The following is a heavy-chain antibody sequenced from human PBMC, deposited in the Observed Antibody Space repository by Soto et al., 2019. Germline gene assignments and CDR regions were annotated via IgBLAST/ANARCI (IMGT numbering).Heavy chain of an antibody. CDR2: IIPIFGTA. V-gene: IGHV1-69*12. CDR1: GGTFSSYA. J-gene: IGHJ5*02. Sequence: QVQLVQSGAEVKKPGSSVKVSCKASGGTFSSYAISWVRQAPGQGLEWMGGIIPIFGTANYAQKFQGRVTITADESTSTAYMELSSLRTEDTAVYYCARDPALYGDYRGDWFDPWGQGTLVTVSS. CDR3: ARDPALYGDYRGDWFDP. D-gene: IGHD4-17*01.